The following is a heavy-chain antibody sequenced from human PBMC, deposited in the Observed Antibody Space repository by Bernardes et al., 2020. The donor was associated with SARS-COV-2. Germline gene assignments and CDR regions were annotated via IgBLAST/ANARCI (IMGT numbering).Heavy chain of an antibody. Sequence: ASVKVSCKASGYTFTGYYMHWVRQAPGQGLEWMGRINPNSGGTNYAQKFQGRVTMTRDTSISTAYMELSRLRSDDTAVYYCARDRGPLYCSGGSCYPENWFDPWGQGTLVTVSS. CDR1: GYTFTGYY. D-gene: IGHD2-15*01. CDR2: INPNSGGT. CDR3: ARDRGPLYCSGGSCYPENWFDP. V-gene: IGHV1-2*06. J-gene: IGHJ5*02.